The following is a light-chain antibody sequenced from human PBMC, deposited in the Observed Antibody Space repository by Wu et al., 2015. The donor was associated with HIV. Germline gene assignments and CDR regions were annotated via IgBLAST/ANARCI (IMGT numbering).Light chain of an antibody. J-gene: IGKJ4*01. V-gene: IGKV3-15*01. CDR1: QSISSK. CDR3: QQYYDWPPVT. CDR2: DAS. Sequence: EIVMTQSPATLPVSPGERATLSCRASQSISSKFAWYQQKPGQAPRLLIYDASTRATGIPARFSGSGSGTEFTLTINNMQSEDCAVYFCQQYYDWPPVTFGGGTKVEIK.